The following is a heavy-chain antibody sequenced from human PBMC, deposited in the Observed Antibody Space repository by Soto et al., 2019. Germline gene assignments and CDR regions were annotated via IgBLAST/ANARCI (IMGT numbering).Heavy chain of an antibody. CDR1: GFSVSTSGVG. CDR3: AHRLCDSSCYWDVGYFDS. Sequence: QITLKESGPTLVKPTQTLTVTCTFSGFSVSTSGVGVGWIRQPPGKALEWLALIYWDNDKRYRPSLKSRLTITKATTKNQVVLTMPIMDPVDTATYYCAHRLCDSSCYWDVGYFDSWGQGTLVTVSS. CDR2: IYWDNDK. J-gene: IGHJ4*02. V-gene: IGHV2-5*02. D-gene: IGHD3-22*01.